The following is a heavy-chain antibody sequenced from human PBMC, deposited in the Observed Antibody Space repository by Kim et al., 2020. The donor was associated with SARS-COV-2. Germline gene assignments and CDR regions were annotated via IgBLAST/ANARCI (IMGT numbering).Heavy chain of an antibody. D-gene: IGHD3-3*01. CDR1: GFTFSSYA. CDR3: ASAYYDFWSGYQSLDY. J-gene: IGHJ4*02. CDR2: ISYDGSNK. Sequence: GGSLRLSCAASGFTFSSYAMHWVRQAPGKGLEWVAVISYDGSNKYYADSVKGRFTISRDNSKNTLYLQMNSLRAEDTAVYYCASAYYDFWSGYQSLDYWGQGTLVTVSS. V-gene: IGHV3-30-3*01.